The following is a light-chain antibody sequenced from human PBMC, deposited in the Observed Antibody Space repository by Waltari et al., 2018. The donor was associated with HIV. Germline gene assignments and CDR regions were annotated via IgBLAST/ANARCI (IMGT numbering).Light chain of an antibody. V-gene: IGLV1-40*01. Sequence: QSELTQTPSASGAPGQRVTISCTGNNSNIGAGYGVPWYQHLPGTAPKRLIADINTRPSGVPDRLSGSRSGTAASLAITGLQVEDEGDYFCQPYDSSLSVIFGGGTKLTVL. CDR3: QPYDSSLSVI. J-gene: IGLJ2*01. CDR1: NSNIGAGYG. CDR2: DIN.